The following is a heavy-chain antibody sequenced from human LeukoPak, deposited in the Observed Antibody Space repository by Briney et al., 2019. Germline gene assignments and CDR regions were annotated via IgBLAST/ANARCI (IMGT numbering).Heavy chain of an antibody. V-gene: IGHV4-4*02. J-gene: IGHJ3*01. Sequence: SGTLSLTCTVSGDSISSGNWWSWVRQPPGKGLEWIGEIAHTGSTKYNPSLKSRVSISIDFSKNQFSLRLSSVTAADTGVYYCARLLVYNRNPRAFDVWGQGTSVTVS. CDR2: IAHTGST. CDR1: GDSISSGNW. D-gene: IGHD1-14*01. CDR3: ARLLVYNRNPRAFDV.